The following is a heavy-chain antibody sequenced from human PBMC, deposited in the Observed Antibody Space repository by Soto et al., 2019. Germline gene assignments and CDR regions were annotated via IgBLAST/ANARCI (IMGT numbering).Heavy chain of an antibody. CDR2: IIPIFGTA. D-gene: IGHD3-22*01. CDR1: VGTFSSYA. Sequence: SVKVSCKASVGTFSSYAISWVRQAPGQGLEWMGGIIPIFGTANYAQKFQGRVTITADESTSTAYMELSSLRSEDTAVYYCARESRGYYLGACDIWGQGTMVTVS. V-gene: IGHV1-69*13. J-gene: IGHJ3*02. CDR3: ARESRGYYLGACDI.